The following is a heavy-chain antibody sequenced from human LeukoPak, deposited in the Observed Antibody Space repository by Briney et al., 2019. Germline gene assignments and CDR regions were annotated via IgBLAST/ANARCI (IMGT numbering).Heavy chain of an antibody. J-gene: IGHJ3*02. CDR2: IDNDGSDS. D-gene: IGHD1-14*01. V-gene: IGHV3-74*01. CDR3: ARGGYHHGFDI. Sequence: HPGGSLRLSCAASEFTFTNYWMHWVRQAPGEGLVWVSRIDNDGSDSIYADSVKGRFTISRDNAKNTVYLQMNRLRADDTAVYYCARGGYHHGFDIWGQGTMVTVSS. CDR1: EFTFTNYW.